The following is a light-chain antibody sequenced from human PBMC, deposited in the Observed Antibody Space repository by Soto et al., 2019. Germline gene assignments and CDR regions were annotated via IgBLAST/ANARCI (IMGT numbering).Light chain of an antibody. CDR1: QSIVSY. J-gene: IGKJ1*01. CDR2: AAS. V-gene: IGKV1-39*01. CDR3: QQSYDTVWT. Sequence: DIQMTQSPSSLSASAGDRVTITCRASQSIVSYLNWYQQKPGKAPNLLIYAASSLQSGVPSRFSGSGSGTDFTLTISSLHPEDFATYYCQQSYDTVWTFGQGTKVEIK.